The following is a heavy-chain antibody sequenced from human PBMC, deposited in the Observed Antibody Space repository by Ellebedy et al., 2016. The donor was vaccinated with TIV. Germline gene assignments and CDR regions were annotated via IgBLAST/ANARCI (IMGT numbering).Heavy chain of an antibody. Sequence: SETLSLTXAVYGGSFSGNYWSWIRQPPGKGLEWIGEINHSGSTNYNPSLKSRVTISVDTSKNQFSLKLSSVTAADTAVYYCARAREQWLEFDYWGQGTLVTVSS. J-gene: IGHJ4*02. CDR1: GGSFSGNY. CDR3: ARAREQWLEFDY. V-gene: IGHV4-34*01. CDR2: INHSGST. D-gene: IGHD6-19*01.